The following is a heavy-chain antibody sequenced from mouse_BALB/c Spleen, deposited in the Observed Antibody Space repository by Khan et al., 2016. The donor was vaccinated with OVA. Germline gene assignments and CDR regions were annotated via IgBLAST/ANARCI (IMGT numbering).Heavy chain of an antibody. D-gene: IGHD2-13*01. CDR3: ARGYYGDPLAY. J-gene: IGHJ3*01. V-gene: IGHV5-4*02. Sequence: EVELVESGGGLVKPGGSLKLSCAASGFTFSDYYMYWVRQSPEKRLEWVATISDGASYTYYPDSVKGRFTISGDDAKNNLYLQMSSLKSEDTAMSYCARGYYGDPLAYWGQGTLVTVSA. CDR2: ISDGASYT. CDR1: GFTFSDYY.